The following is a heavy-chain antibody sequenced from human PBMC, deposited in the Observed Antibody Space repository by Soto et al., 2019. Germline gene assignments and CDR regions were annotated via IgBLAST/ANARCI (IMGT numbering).Heavy chain of an antibody. CDR1: GYTFTSYA. J-gene: IGHJ4*02. CDR3: ARGSGWYPPFDY. V-gene: IGHV1-3*05. D-gene: IGHD6-19*01. Sequence: QVQLVQSGAEEKKPGASVKVSCKASGYTFTSYAMHWVRQAPGQRLEWMGWINAGNGNTKYSQKFQGRVTITRDTSSSTAYMALSSLRSEATAVYYCARGSGWYPPFDYWGQGTLVTVSS. CDR2: INAGNGNT.